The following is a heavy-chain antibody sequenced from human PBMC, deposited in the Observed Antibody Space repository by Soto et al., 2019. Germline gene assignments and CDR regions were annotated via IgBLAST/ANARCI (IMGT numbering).Heavy chain of an antibody. J-gene: IGHJ5*02. CDR2: IHSSGST. CDR3: ARDQGVAAAGITWFDP. D-gene: IGHD6-13*01. CDR1: GASMNSYH. V-gene: IGHV4-4*07. Sequence: QVQLQASGPGLVKPSETLSLTCTVSGASMNSYHWSWIRQPAGKGLEWIGHIHSSGSTNYNPSLTSRVTMSVDTSKNQFSLRLMSLTAADTAVYYCARDQGVAAAGITWFDPWGQGYLVTVSS.